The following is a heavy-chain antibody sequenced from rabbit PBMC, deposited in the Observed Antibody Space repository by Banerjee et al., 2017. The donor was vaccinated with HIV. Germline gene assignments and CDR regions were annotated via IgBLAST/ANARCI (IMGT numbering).Heavy chain of an antibody. J-gene: IGHJ4*01. Sequence: EESGGGLVQPEGSLTLTCTASGFSFSSSYWICWVRQAPGKGLEWIACIYAGSSGSTYYASWAKGRFTISKTSSTTVTLQMTSLTAADTATYFCARAASGAYADAYAFNLWGPGTLVTVS. V-gene: IGHV1S45*01. CDR2: IYAGSSGST. CDR3: ARAASGAYADAYAFNL. D-gene: IGHD6-1*01. CDR1: GFSFSSSYW.